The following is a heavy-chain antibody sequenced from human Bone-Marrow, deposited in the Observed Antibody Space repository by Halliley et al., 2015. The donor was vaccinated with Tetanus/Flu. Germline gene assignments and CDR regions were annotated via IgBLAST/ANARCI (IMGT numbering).Heavy chain of an antibody. D-gene: IGHD6-19*01. CDR3: ARNGWYSLDF. CDR2: IYHSGGT. J-gene: IGHJ4*02. V-gene: IGHV4-4*01. Sequence: GLEWIGEIYHSGGTNYNPSLKSRITISVDRSKNQFSLNLTSVTAADTAVYFCARNGWYSLDFWGQGIVVTVSS.